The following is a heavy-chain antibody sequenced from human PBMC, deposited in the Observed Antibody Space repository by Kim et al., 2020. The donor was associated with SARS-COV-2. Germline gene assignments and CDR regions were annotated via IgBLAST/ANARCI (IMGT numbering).Heavy chain of an antibody. D-gene: IGHD6-19*01. J-gene: IGHJ4*02. CDR3: ARHEPYSSGWYVPAPGPGECDY. V-gene: IGHV4-39*01. Sequence: SETLSLTCTVSGGSISSSSYYWGWIRQPPGKGLEWIGSIYYSGSTYYNPSLKSRVTISVDTSKNQFSLKLSSVTAADTAVYYCARHEPYSSGWYVPAPGPGECDYWGQGTLVTVSS. CDR1: GGSISSSSYY. CDR2: IYYSGST.